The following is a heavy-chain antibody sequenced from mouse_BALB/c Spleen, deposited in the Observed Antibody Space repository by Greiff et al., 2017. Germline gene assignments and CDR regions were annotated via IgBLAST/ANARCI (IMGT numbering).Heavy chain of an antibody. CDR1: GYTFTSYW. Sequence: QVQLQQPGAELVKPGASVKLSCKASGYTFTSYWMHWVKQRPGQGLEWIGEINPSNGRTNYNEKFKSKATLTVDKSSSTAYMQLSSLTSEDSAVYYCAMDGYDFDYWGQGTTLTVSS. J-gene: IGHJ2*01. CDR3: AMDGYDFDY. D-gene: IGHD2-2*01. CDR2: INPSNGRT. V-gene: IGHV1S81*02.